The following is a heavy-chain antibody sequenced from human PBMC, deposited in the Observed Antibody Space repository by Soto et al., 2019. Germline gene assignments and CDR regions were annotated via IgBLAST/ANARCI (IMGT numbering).Heavy chain of an antibody. Sequence: GGSLRLSCAASGFTVSSNYMSWVRQAPGKGLEWVSVIYSGGSTYYADSVKGRFTISRDNSKNTMYLQMNSLRAEDTAVYYCARVRSSSWYAVDYWGQGTLVTVSS. CDR1: GFTVSSNY. V-gene: IGHV3-53*01. D-gene: IGHD6-13*01. CDR2: IYSGGST. J-gene: IGHJ4*02. CDR3: ARVRSSSWYAVDY.